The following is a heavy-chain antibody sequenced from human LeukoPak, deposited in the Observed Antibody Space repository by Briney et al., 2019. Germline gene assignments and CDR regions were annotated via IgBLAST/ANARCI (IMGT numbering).Heavy chain of an antibody. D-gene: IGHD2-21*01. J-gene: IGHJ4*02. CDR1: GFTFSDYY. CDR3: AKAPVTTCRGAYCYPFDY. Sequence: PGGSLRLSCAASGFTFSDYYMSWIRQAPGKGLEWVSAISGSGGSTYYADSVKGRFTISRDSSKNTLFLQMNRLRPEDAAVYYCAKAPVTTCRGAYCYPFDYWGQGTLVTVSS. V-gene: IGHV3-23*01. CDR2: ISGSGGST.